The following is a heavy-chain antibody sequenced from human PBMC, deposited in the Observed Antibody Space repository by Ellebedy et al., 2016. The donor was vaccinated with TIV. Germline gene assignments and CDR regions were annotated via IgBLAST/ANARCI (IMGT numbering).Heavy chain of an antibody. CDR2: VSGNGATT. CDR1: GFAFSSSA. V-gene: IGHV3-23*01. Sequence: GESLKISCAASGFAFSSSAMNWVRQAPGKGLEWVSVVSGNGATTYYADSVKGRFTLSRDNSKNTLHLHMNNLRAEDTAVYYCAKAVGEVITIFGHWGQGTLVTVSP. CDR3: AKAVGEVITIFGH. J-gene: IGHJ4*02. D-gene: IGHD1-26*01.